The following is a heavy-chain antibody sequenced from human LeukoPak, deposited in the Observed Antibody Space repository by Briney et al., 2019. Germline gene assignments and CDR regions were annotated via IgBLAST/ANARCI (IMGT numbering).Heavy chain of an antibody. CDR1: GFTFSSYA. CDR2: ISGSGGST. V-gene: IGHV3-23*01. CDR3: AKIGRYIAAAGAFDY. D-gene: IGHD6-13*01. Sequence: GGSLRLSCATSGFTFSSYAMSWIRQAPGKGLEWVSAISGSGGSTYYADSVRGRFTISRDNSKNTLYLQMNSLRAEDTAVYYCAKIGRYIAAAGAFDYWGQGTLVTVSS. J-gene: IGHJ4*02.